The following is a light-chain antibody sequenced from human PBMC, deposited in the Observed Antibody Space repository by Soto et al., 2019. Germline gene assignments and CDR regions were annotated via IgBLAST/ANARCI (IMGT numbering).Light chain of an antibody. Sequence: SALTQPASVSGSPGQSITISCTGTSSDVGGYNFVTWYQQYPGKAPKLVIHDVTRRPSGVSNRFSGSKSGTTASLTISGLQAEDEADYYCCSYTSSTSYVFGTGTKVTV. CDR3: CSYTSSTSYV. J-gene: IGLJ1*01. V-gene: IGLV2-14*01. CDR1: SSDVGGYNF. CDR2: DVT.